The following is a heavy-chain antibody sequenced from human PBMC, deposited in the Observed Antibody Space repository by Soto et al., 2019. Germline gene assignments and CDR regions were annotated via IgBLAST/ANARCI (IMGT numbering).Heavy chain of an antibody. D-gene: IGHD2-15*01. CDR2: ISWNSGSI. J-gene: IGHJ6*03. V-gene: IGHV3-9*01. CDR1: GFTFDDYA. CDR3: AKDSKKCSGGSCYYYYYYMDV. Sequence: EVQLVESGGGLVQPGRSLRLSCAASGFTFDDYAMHWVRQAPGKGLEWVSGISWNSGSIGYADSVKGRFTISRDNANNSLYLQMNSLRAEDTALYYCAKDSKKCSGGSCYYYYYYMDVWGKGTTVTVSS.